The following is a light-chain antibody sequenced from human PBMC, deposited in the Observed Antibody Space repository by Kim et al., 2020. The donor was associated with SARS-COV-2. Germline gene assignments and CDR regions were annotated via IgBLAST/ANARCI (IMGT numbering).Light chain of an antibody. CDR3: SSYAGSNPV. CDR1: SRDVGGYNY. Sequence: PGQSVTIPCTGTSRDVGGYNYVSWYQQHPGKAPKLMIYEVSKRPSGVPDRFSGSKSGNTASLTVSGLQAEDEADYYCSSYAGSNPVFGGGTQLTVL. V-gene: IGLV2-8*01. CDR2: EVS. J-gene: IGLJ3*02.